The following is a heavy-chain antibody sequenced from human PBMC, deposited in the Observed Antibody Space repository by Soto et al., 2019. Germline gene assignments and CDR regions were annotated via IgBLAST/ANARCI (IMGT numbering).Heavy chain of an antibody. Sequence: SETLSLTCTVSGCSISSGGYSWSWIRQHPGKGLEWIGYIYYSGSTYYNPSLKSRVTISVDTSKNQFSLKLSSVTAADTAVYYCTGAYYDINGYSLDPWGQGTSVTSPQ. D-gene: IGHD3-22*01. CDR1: GCSISSGGYS. CDR2: IYYSGST. J-gene: IGHJ5*02. CDR3: TGAYYDINGYSLDP. V-gene: IGHV4-31*03.